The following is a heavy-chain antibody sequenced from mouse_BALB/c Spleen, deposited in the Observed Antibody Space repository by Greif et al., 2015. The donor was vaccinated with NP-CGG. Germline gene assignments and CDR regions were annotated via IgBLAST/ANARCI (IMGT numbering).Heavy chain of an antibody. CDR1: GFSIKDTY. CDR2: IDPANGNT. D-gene: IGHD4-1*01. CDR3: ARKLGRGLYFDY. Sequence: VQLQQPGAELVKPGASVKLSCTASGFSIKDTYMHWVKQRPEQGLEWIGRIDPANGNTKYDPKFQGKATITADTSSNTAYLQLSSLTSEDTAVYYCARKLGRGLYFDYWGQGTTLTVSS. J-gene: IGHJ2*01. V-gene: IGHV14-3*02.